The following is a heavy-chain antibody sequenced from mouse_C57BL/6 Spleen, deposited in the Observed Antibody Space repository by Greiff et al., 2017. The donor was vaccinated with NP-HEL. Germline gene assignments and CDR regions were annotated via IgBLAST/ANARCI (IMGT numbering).Heavy chain of an antibody. CDR2: INPNNGGT. V-gene: IGHV1-26*01. CDR3: ASLMVTLRYYAMDY. Sequence: VQLKQSGPELVKPGASVKISCKASGYTFTDYYMNWVKQSHGKSLEWIGDINPNNGGTSYNQKFKGKATLTVDKSSSTAYMELRSLTSEDSAVYYCASLMVTLRYYAMDYWGQGTSVTVSS. D-gene: IGHD2-2*01. CDR1: GYTFTDYY. J-gene: IGHJ4*01.